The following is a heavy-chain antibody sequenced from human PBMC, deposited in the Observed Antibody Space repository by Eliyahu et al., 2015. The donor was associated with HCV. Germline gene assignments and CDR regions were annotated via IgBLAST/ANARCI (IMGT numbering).Heavy chain of an antibody. Sequence: QLQLQESGPRLVKPSETLSLTCTVSGGSISSSSYYWGWXREPPGKGLEWVGVFQLTGRAYYNPSLKXRVTISVDMSKNKFSLELSSVTAADTAVYYCVRDNTSYDXLTGYYRGDAFAIWGQGTMVTVSS. V-gene: IGHV4-39*07. D-gene: IGHD3-9*01. CDR3: VRDNTSYDXLTGYYRGDAFAI. J-gene: IGHJ3*02. CDR2: FQLTGRA. CDR1: GGSISSSSYY.